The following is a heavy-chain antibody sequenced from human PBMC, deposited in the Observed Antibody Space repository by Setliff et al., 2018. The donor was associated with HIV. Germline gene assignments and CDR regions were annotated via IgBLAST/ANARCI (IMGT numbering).Heavy chain of an antibody. CDR2: IGSSGTPI. CDR3: TRFRLYHYSNKVDY. Sequence: PGGSLRLSCAASGFPFSNYCMNWVRQAPGKGLQWLSYIGSSGTPIYYADSVKGRFTISRDNAKNSLNLQMNSLRAEDTAVYYCTRFRLYHYSNKVDYWGQGTLVTVSS. V-gene: IGHV3-48*04. CDR1: GFPFSNYC. D-gene: IGHD4-4*01. J-gene: IGHJ4*02.